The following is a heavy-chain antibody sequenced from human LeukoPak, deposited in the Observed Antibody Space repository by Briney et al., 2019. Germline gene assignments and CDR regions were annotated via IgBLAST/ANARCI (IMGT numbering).Heavy chain of an antibody. CDR1: GFTFDDYA. J-gene: IGHJ4*02. D-gene: IGHD2-2*01. V-gene: IGHV3-23*01. CDR3: AKGSRGSCSRTYCYPFDY. CDR2: ISGSDAGT. Sequence: GRSLRLSCAASGFTFDDYAMHWVRQIPGKGLEWVSAISGSDAGTYYADSVKGRFTISRDNSKNTLYLQMNRLRAEDTAVYYCAKGSRGSCSRTYCYPFDYWGQGTLVTVSS.